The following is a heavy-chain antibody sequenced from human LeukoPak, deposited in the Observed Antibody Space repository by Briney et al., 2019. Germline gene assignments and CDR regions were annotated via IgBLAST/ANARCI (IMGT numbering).Heavy chain of an antibody. CDR1: GFTFSSYG. CDR3: AKDRGKTYYYDSNGYFDY. J-gene: IGHJ4*02. D-gene: IGHD3-22*01. V-gene: IGHV3-30*18. CDR2: ISYDGSNK. Sequence: GGSLRLSCAASGFTFSSYGMHWVRQAPGEGLEWVAVISYDGSNKYYADSVKGRFTISRDNSKNTLYLQMNSLRAEDTAVYYCAKDRGKTYYYDSNGYFDYWGQGTLVTVSS.